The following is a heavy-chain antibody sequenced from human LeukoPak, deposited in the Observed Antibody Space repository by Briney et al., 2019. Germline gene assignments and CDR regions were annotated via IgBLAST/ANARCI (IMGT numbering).Heavy chain of an antibody. CDR3: AREDLGATYFDF. CDR1: GDSVSTNNVA. J-gene: IGHJ4*02. CDR2: TYYRSKWYN. D-gene: IGHD1-26*01. Sequence: SQTLSLTCAISGDSVSTNNVAWNWIRQSPSRGLEWLGRTYYRSKWYNDYAVSVKSRIIINPDTSKNQFSLQLNSVTPDDTAVYYCAREDLGATYFDFWGQGTLVTVSS. V-gene: IGHV6-1*01.